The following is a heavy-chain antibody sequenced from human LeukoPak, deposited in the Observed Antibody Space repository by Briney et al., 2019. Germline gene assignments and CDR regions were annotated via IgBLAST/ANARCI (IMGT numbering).Heavy chain of an antibody. CDR1: AFIFSNYA. Sequence: GPSLTPFCAPAAFIFSNYAMRSVRHAAGEGLEWVSSIGGRDVYTYHADSVKGRFTVSRDDTKNTLYLQMNTLRVEDTAVYYCAKWGDCDILTGYYDSDYWGHGTLVTVSS. D-gene: IGHD3-9*01. CDR3: AKWGDCDILTGYYDSDY. CDR2: IGGRDVYT. V-gene: IGHV3-23*01. J-gene: IGHJ4*01.